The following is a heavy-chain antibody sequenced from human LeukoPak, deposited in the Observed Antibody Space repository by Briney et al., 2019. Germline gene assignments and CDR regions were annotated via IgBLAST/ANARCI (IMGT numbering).Heavy chain of an antibody. D-gene: IGHD3-22*01. J-gene: IGHJ4*02. V-gene: IGHV1-46*01. CDR1: GYTFTSYY. CDR2: INPSGGST. CDR3: ARDPRPSYDSSDYYYPGDY. Sequence: ASVKVSCKASGYTFTSYYMHWVRQAPGKGLEWMAIINPSGGSTNYAQKFQGRVTMTRDTSTSTVYMELSSLRSEDTAVYYCARDPRPSYDSSDYYYPGDYWGQGTLVTVSS.